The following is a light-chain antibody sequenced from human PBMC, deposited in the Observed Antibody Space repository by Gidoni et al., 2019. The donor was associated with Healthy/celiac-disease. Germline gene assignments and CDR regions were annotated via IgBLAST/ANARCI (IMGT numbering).Light chain of an antibody. CDR2: AAS. J-gene: IGKJ1*01. V-gene: IGKV1-39*01. Sequence: DIQMTQSPSSLSASVVDRVTITCLASQRISSYLNWYQQKPGKAPKLLIYAASSLQSGVPSRFSGRGSGTDFTLTISSLQPEDFANYYCQQSYSTSWTFXQXTKVXIK. CDR1: QRISSY. CDR3: QQSYSTSWT.